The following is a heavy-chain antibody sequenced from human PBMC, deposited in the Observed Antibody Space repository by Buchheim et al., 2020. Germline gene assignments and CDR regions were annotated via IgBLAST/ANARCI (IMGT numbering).Heavy chain of an antibody. CDR1: GFTFSSYA. V-gene: IGHV3-30*04. J-gene: IGHJ6*02. CDR2: ISYDGSNK. Sequence: QVQLVESGGGVVQLGRSLRLSCAASGFTFSSYAMHWVRQAPGKGLEWLAVISYDGSNKYYADSVKGRFTISSANSMTTPYLQMNSLRAEDTAVYYCARDGSINYYYYYGMDVWGQGTT. CDR3: ARDGSINYYYYYGMDV.